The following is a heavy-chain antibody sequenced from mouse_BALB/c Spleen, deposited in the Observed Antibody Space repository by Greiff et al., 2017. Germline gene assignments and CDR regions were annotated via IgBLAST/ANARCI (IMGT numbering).Heavy chain of an antibody. D-gene: IGHD1-1*01. CDR1: GYAFSSYW. Sequence: QVQLQQSGAELVRPGSSVKISCKASGYAFSSYWMNWVKQRPGQGLEWIGNIYPGSGSTNYDEKFKSKATLTVDTSSSTAYMQLSSLTSEDSAVYYCTRGELITRGAMDYWGQGTSVTVSS. CDR2: IYPGSGST. J-gene: IGHJ4*01. V-gene: IGHV1-55*01. CDR3: TRGELITRGAMDY.